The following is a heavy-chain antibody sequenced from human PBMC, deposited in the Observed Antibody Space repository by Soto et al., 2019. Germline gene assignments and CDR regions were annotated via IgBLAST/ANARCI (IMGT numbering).Heavy chain of an antibody. D-gene: IGHD2-2*01. Sequence: QVQLVESGGGVVQPGMSLRLSCAASGFTFNTYAMHWVRQAPGRGLEWVAVISYDGSNNYYADSVKGRFTISRDNSKNTLYLQMNSLRTEDTAVYYCARRYKDGRRDCISTSCLFDPWGQGTLVTVSS. J-gene: IGHJ5*02. CDR1: GFTFNTYA. V-gene: IGHV3-30*04. CDR2: ISYDGSNN. CDR3: ARRYKDGRRDCISTSCLFDP.